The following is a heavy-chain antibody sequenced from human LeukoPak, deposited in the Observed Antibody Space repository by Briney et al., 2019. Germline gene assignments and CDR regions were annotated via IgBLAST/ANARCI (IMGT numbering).Heavy chain of an antibody. CDR3: AKDLRYYDYVWGSYRSYGTDY. Sequence: GGSLRLSCAASGFTFSSYGMHWVRQAPGKGLEWVAVISYDGSNKYYADSVKGRFTISRDNSKNTLYLQMNSLRAEDTAVYYCAKDLRYYDYVWGSYRSYGTDYWGQGTLVTVSS. J-gene: IGHJ4*02. V-gene: IGHV3-30*18. CDR2: ISYDGSNK. D-gene: IGHD3-16*02. CDR1: GFTFSSYG.